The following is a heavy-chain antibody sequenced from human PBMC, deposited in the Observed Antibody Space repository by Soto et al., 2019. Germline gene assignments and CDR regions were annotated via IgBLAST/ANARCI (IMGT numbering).Heavy chain of an antibody. CDR1: GYTFTSYG. V-gene: IGHV1-18*01. CDR2: ISAYNGNT. J-gene: IGHJ6*02. Sequence: ASVKVSCKASGYTFTSYGISWVRQAPGQGLEWMGWISAYNGNTNYAQKLQGRVTMTTDTSTSTAYMELRSLRSDDTAVYYCARELGEVGASYGMDVWGQGTTVTVSS. D-gene: IGHD1-26*01. CDR3: ARELGEVGASYGMDV.